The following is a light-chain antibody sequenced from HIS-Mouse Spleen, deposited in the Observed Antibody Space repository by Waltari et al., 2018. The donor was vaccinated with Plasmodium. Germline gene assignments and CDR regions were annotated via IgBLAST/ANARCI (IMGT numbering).Light chain of an antibody. J-gene: IGKJ3*01. V-gene: IGKV3-15*01. CDR2: GAS. Sequence: EIVMTQSPATLSVSPGERATLSCRASQSVSSNLAWYQHKPGQAPRLLIYGASTRATVIPARFRGSGSGTEFTLTISSLQSEDFAVYYCQQYNNWSFTFGPGTKVDIK. CDR3: QQYNNWSFT. CDR1: QSVSSN.